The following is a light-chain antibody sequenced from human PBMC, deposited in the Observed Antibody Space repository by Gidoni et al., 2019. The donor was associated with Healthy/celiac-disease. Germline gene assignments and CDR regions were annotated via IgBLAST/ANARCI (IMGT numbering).Light chain of an antibody. Sequence: PGERATLSCRASQSVSSYLAWYQQKPGQAPRLLIYDASNRATGIPARFSGSGSGTDFTLTIGSLEPEDFAVYYCQQRSNWPPVFTFGPGTKVDIK. J-gene: IGKJ3*01. CDR1: QSVSSY. CDR3: QQRSNWPPVFT. V-gene: IGKV3-11*01. CDR2: DAS.